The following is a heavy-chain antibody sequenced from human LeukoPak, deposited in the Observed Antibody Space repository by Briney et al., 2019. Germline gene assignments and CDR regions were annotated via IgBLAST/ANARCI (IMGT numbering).Heavy chain of an antibody. CDR1: EFMFNKYY. CDR2: INPDGSAN. CDR3: ARHVQGSSSWYRSRGSWFDP. J-gene: IGHJ5*02. D-gene: IGHD6-13*01. V-gene: IGHV3-7*01. Sequence: GGSLRLSCAVFEFMFNKYYMGWVRRAPGKGLEWVASINPDGSANYYMDSVKGRFTISRGNSKNTLYLQMNSLRAEDTAVYYCARHVQGSSSWYRSRGSWFDPWGQGTLVTVSS.